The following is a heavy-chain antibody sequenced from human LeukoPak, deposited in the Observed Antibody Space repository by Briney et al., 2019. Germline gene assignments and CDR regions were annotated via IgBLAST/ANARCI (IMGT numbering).Heavy chain of an antibody. CDR1: GGSIYSGSYY. D-gene: IGHD3-3*01. V-gene: IGHV4-39*01. CDR2: IYYSGGT. CDR3: ARLWSGYRPPDF. Sequence: KPSETLSLTCAVSGGSIYSGSYYWGWVRQPPRKGLEWIGSIYYSGGTYYNPSLKSRVTMSVDTSKDQFSLKLTSVTAADTAVYYCARLWSGYRPPDFWGQGTLVTVSS. J-gene: IGHJ4*02.